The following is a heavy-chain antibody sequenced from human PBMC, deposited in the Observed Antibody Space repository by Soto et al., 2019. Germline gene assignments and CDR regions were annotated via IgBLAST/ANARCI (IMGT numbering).Heavy chain of an antibody. D-gene: IGHD4-17*01. Sequence: KPSETLSLTCTVSGGSISSGGYYWSWIRQHPGKGLEWIGYIYYSGSTYYNPSLKSRVTISVDTSKNQFSLKLSSVTAADTAVYYCARITPTVTTSILDYWGQGTLVTVSS. CDR2: IYYSGST. CDR1: GGSISSGGYY. CDR3: ARITPTVTTSILDY. J-gene: IGHJ4*02. V-gene: IGHV4-31*03.